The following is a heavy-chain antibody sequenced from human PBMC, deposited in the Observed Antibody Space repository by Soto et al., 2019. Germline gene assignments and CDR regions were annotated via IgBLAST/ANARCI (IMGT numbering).Heavy chain of an antibody. CDR2: IYSGGST. Sequence: PGGSLRLSCAASGFTVSSNYMSWVRQAPGKGLEWVSVIYSGGSTYYADSVKGRFTISRDNSKNTLYLQMNSLRAEDTAVYYCAREALLWFGETPFDYYYYMDVWGKGTTVTVSS. V-gene: IGHV3-66*01. CDR1: GFTVSSNY. CDR3: AREALLWFGETPFDYYYYMDV. D-gene: IGHD3-10*01. J-gene: IGHJ6*03.